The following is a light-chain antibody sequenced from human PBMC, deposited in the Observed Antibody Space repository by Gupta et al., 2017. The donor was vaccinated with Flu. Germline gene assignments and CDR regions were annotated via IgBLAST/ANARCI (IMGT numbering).Light chain of an antibody. CDR1: QRVDSSY. CDR3: QEYGSSPLYT. Sequence: IATLACRASQRVDSSYLACYHQKPGQAPRLLIYAASRSATGITDRFSGSGSGTDFTLSISRLEPEDSGVYYCQEYGSSPLYTFGQGTTLGI. V-gene: IGKV3-20*01. CDR2: AAS. J-gene: IGKJ2*01.